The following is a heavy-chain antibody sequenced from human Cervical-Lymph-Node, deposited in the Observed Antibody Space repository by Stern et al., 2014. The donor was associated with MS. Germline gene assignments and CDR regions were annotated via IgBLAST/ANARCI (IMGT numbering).Heavy chain of an antibody. CDR2: ISYDGSNK. CDR1: GFTFSNHA. CDR3: ARVLQFLQWLPNALDF. Sequence: QVQLVQSGGGVVQPGGSLRLSCAASGFTFSNHAMHWVRQAPGKGLEWVAVISYDGSNKCYADSVKGRFTISRHNSKNTLYLLMNSLRTDDTAVYYCARVLQFLQWLPNALDFWGQGTPVTVSS. J-gene: IGHJ4*02. D-gene: IGHD3-3*01. V-gene: IGHV3-30-3*01.